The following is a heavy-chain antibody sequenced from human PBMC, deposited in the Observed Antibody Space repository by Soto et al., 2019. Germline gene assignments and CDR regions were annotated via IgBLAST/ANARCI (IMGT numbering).Heavy chain of an antibody. V-gene: IGHV4-39*01. D-gene: IGHD2-2*01. CDR3: ATTRTIVVVPAAIREYYYYYGMDV. J-gene: IGHJ6*02. CDR2: IYYSGST. CDR1: GGSISSSSYY. Sequence: PSETLSLTCTVSGGSISSSSYYWGWIRQPPGKGLEWIGSIYYSGSTYYNPPLKSRVTISVDTSKNQFSLKLSSVTAADTAVYYCATTRTIVVVPAAIREYYYYYGMDVWGQGTTVTVSS.